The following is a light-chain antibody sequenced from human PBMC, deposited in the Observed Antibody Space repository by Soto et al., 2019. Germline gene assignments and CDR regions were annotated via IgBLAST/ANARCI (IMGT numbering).Light chain of an antibody. CDR3: QHYNSYSEA. V-gene: IGKV1-5*01. Sequence: DIQMTQSPSTLSGSVGDRVTITCRASQRVDRWLAWYQQKPGKAPKLLISDASTLESGVPSRFSGSGSGTEFALTISSLQPDDFATYYCQHYNSYSEAFGQGTKVDIK. J-gene: IGKJ1*01. CDR2: DAS. CDR1: QRVDRW.